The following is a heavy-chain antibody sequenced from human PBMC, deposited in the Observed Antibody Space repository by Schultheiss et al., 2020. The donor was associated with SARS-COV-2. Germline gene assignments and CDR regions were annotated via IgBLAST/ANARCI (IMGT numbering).Heavy chain of an antibody. CDR3: ARPLTGGRASDAFDI. J-gene: IGHJ3*02. V-gene: IGHV1-2*02. CDR2: INPNSGGT. D-gene: IGHD7-27*01. Sequence: ASVKVSCKASGYTFTGYYMHWVRQAPGQGLEWMGWINPNSGGTNYAQKFQGRVTMTRDTSISTAYMELSRLRSDDTAVYYCARPLTGGRASDAFDIWGQGTMVTVSS. CDR1: GYTFTGYY.